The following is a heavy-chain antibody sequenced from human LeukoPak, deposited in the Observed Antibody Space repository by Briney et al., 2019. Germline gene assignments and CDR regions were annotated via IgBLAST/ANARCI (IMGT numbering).Heavy chain of an antibody. CDR1: GFTFSSYA. V-gene: IGHV3-30*18. CDR3: AKDFAFYCSGGSCYYYYYMDV. D-gene: IGHD2-15*01. CDR2: ISYDGSNK. J-gene: IGHJ6*03. Sequence: GGSLRLSCAASGFTFSSYAMSWVRQAPGKGLEWVAVISYDGSNKYYADSVKGRFTISRDNSKNTLYLQMNSLRAEDTAVYYCAKDFAFYCSGGSCYYYYYMDVWGKGTTVTVSS.